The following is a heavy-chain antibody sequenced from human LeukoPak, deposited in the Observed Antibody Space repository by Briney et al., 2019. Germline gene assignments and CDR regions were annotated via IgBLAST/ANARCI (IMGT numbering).Heavy chain of an antibody. J-gene: IGHJ3*02. Sequence: SVKVSCKASGGTFSSYAISWVRQAPGQGLEWMGRIIPILGIANYAQKFQGRVTITADKSTSTAYMELSSLRSEDTAVYYCARASSIAAAEAVDAFDIWGQGTMVTVSS. V-gene: IGHV1-69*04. CDR3: ARASSIAAAEAVDAFDI. CDR2: IIPILGIA. D-gene: IGHD6-13*01. CDR1: GGTFSSYA.